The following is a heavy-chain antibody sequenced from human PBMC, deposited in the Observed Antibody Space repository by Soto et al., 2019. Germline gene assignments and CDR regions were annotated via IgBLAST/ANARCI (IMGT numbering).Heavy chain of an antibody. Sequence: QVQLVESGGGVVQPGRSLRLSCAASGFTFSSYGMHWVRQAPGKGLEWVAVIWYDGSNKYYADSVKGRFTISRDNSKNTLYLQMNSLRAEDTAVYYCASEPSSSSIYGMDVWGQGTTVTVSS. CDR2: IWYDGSNK. D-gene: IGHD6-6*01. CDR1: GFTFSSYG. V-gene: IGHV3-33*01. CDR3: ASEPSSSSIYGMDV. J-gene: IGHJ6*02.